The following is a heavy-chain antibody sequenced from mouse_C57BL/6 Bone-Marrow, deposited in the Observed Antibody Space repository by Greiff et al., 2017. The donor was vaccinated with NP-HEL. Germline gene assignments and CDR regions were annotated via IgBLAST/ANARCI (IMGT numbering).Heavy chain of an antibody. CDR1: GFTFSSYG. Sequence: EVMLVESGGDLVKPGGSLKLSCAASGFTFSSYGMSWVRQTPDKRLEWVATISSGGSYTYYPDSVKGRFTISRDNAKNTLYLQMSSLKSEDTAMYYCARRIYSNRWYFDVWGTGTTVTVSS. J-gene: IGHJ1*03. V-gene: IGHV5-6*02. CDR2: ISSGGSYT. D-gene: IGHD2-5*01. CDR3: ARRIYSNRWYFDV.